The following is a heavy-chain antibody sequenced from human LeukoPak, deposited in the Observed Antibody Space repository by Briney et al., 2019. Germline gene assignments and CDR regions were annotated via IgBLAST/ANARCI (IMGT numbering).Heavy chain of an antibody. D-gene: IGHD1-26*01. J-gene: IGHJ4*02. CDR3: ARDRSGSYLFDY. CDR2: IYYSGST. CDR1: GVSISSGGYY. Sequence: SETLSLTCTVSGVSISSGGYYWSWLRQHPGKGLEWSGYIYYSGSTYYNPSLKSRVTISVDTSKNQFSLKLSSVTAADTAVYYCARDRSGSYLFDYWGQGTLVTVSS. V-gene: IGHV4-31*03.